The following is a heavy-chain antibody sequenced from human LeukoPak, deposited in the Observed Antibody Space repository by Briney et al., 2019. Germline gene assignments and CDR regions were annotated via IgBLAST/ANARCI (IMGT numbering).Heavy chain of an antibody. CDR2: IKQDGSEK. CDR1: GFTFSSYW. CDR3: ARSREATIAELDY. V-gene: IGHV3-7*01. D-gene: IGHD5-12*01. J-gene: IGHJ4*02. Sequence: GGSLRLSCAASGFTFSSYWMSWVRQAPGKGLEWVANIKQDGSEKYYVDSVKGRFTISRDNAKNSLYLQMNSLRAEDTAVYYCARSREATIAELDYWGQGTLVTVSS.